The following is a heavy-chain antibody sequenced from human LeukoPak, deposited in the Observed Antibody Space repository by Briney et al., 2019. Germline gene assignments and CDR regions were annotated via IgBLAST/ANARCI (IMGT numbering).Heavy chain of an antibody. V-gene: IGHV3-23*01. D-gene: IGHD6-19*01. CDR1: GFTFSSYA. Sequence: PGGSLRLSCAASGFTFSSYAMSWVRQAPGKGLEWVSAISGSGGSTYYADSVKGRFTISRDNSKNTLYLQMNSLRAEDTAVYYCAKDREYSSGWPRVDYWGQGTLVTVSS. CDR3: AKDREYSSGWPRVDY. CDR2: ISGSGGST. J-gene: IGHJ4*02.